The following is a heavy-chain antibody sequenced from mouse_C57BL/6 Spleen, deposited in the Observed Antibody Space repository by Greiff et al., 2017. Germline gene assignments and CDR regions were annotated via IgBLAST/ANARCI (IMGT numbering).Heavy chain of an antibody. V-gene: IGHV1-59*01. Sequence: QVQLQQPGAELVRPGTSVKLSCKASGYTFTSYWMHWVKQRPGQGLEWIGVIDPSDSYTNYNQKFKGKATMTVDTSSSTAYMQLSSLTSEDSAVYYCADSGVVFDYWGQGTTVTVSS. D-gene: IGHD4-1*01. J-gene: IGHJ2*01. CDR2: IDPSDSYT. CDR1: GYTFTSYW. CDR3: ADSGVVFDY.